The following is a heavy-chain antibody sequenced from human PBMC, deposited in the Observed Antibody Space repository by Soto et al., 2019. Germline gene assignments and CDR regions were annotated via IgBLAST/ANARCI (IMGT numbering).Heavy chain of an antibody. CDR3: AKCRGVGLTRSSFDY. D-gene: IGHD1-26*01. Sequence: QVQLVQSGAEVRKPGASVKVCCKASGYTFNRHYIQWVRQAPGQGLEWMGMIDPSGGDTNYAKKFQGRVTLTSDTSTSTVYMELSSLRSEDTAVYYCAKCRGVGLTRSSFDYWGPGTLVIVSS. CDR2: IDPSGGDT. V-gene: IGHV1-46*02. CDR1: GYTFNRHY. J-gene: IGHJ4*02.